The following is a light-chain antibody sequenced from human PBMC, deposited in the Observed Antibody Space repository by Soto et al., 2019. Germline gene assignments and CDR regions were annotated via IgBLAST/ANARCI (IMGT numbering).Light chain of an antibody. CDR1: ESISSW. Sequence: DIQMTQSPSTLSASVGDRVTITCRASESISSWLAWYQQKPGKAPKLLIYKASNLESGVPSRFSGGGSGTEFTLTISSLQPDDFAAYYCQQYKSYSRTFGQGTKVDIK. J-gene: IGKJ1*01. V-gene: IGKV1-5*03. CDR2: KAS. CDR3: QQYKSYSRT.